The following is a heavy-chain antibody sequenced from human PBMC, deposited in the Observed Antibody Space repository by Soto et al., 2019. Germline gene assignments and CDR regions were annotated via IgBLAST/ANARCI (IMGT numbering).Heavy chain of an antibody. CDR2: PIPVFTTA. CDR1: GGTLSDHG. Sequence: QVQLEQSGAEVKKPGSSVKISCKASGGTLSDHGVSWLRQAPGQGLEWVGGPIPVFTTANYAPKFQGRVTIAADKSTNIAYMELGSLRSDDTAFYYCARGVYGSGNYYTGPSAFDIWGQGTLVIVSS. D-gene: IGHD3-10*01. CDR3: ARGVYGSGNYYTGPSAFDI. V-gene: IGHV1-69*06. J-gene: IGHJ3*02.